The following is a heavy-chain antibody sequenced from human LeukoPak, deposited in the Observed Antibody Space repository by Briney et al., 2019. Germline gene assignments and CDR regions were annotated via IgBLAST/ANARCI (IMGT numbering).Heavy chain of an antibody. J-gene: IGHJ6*02. CDR1: GFMFTNFA. D-gene: IGHD1-14*01. Sequence: GGSLRLSCAASGFMFTNFAFHWVRQAPGKGPEWVATVSYDGKYEFYSDSAKGRFSISRNDSDNTVHLQMHSLRPEDSAVSYCAKVRGPLYYYAVDAWGQGTKVTVSS. CDR3: AKVRGPLYYYAVDA. V-gene: IGHV3-30*18. CDR2: VSYDGKYE.